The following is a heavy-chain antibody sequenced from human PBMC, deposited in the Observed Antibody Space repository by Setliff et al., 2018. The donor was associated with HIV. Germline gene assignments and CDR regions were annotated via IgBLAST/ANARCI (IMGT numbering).Heavy chain of an antibody. V-gene: IGHV3-30-3*01. J-gene: IGHJ4*02. CDR3: AKVGSGWSLATDY. Sequence: GGSLRLSCAASGFSFSRYALHWVRQAPGKGLEWAASISFDGSDKYYADSVKGRFTISRDNSKNTLYLQMNSVRVEDSAVYYCAKVGSGWSLATDYWGQGTLVTVSS. CDR1: GFSFSRYA. CDR2: ISFDGSDK. D-gene: IGHD6-19*01.